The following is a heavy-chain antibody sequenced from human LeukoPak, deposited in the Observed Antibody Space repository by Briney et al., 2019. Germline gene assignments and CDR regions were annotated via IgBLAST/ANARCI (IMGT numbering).Heavy chain of an antibody. CDR3: ARSYGSLHPSDY. CDR2: MNPNSGNT. V-gene: IGHV1-8*01. Sequence: GASVQVSCKAPGYTFTSYDINWVRQATGQWLEWMGWMNPNSGNTGYAQKFQGRVTMTRNTSISTAYMELSSLRSEDTAVYYCARSYGSLHPSDYWGQGTLVTVSS. D-gene: IGHD3-10*01. J-gene: IGHJ4*02. CDR1: GYTFTSYD.